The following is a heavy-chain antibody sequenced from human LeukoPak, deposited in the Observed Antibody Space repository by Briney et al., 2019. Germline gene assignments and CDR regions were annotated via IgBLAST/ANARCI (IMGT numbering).Heavy chain of an antibody. CDR3: ARYHGGYFAY. V-gene: IGHV3-7*01. Sequence: PGGSLRLSCAASGFTFGVFWMSWVRQAPGKGLEWVANIKQDGSEKYYVDSVKGRFTISRDNDNNSMYLQINSLRAEDTAVYYCARYHGGYFAYCGQGALVTVSS. CDR2: IKQDGSEK. CDR1: GFTFGVFW. D-gene: IGHD2-15*01. J-gene: IGHJ4*02.